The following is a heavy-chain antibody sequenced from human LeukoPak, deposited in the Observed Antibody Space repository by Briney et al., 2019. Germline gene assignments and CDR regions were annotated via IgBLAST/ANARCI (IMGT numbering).Heavy chain of an antibody. CDR3: ARDSPTAHQGRTWEGWLLLDDAFDI. CDR2: IYTSGST. Sequence: SETLSLTCTVSGVSISSYYWSWIRQPAGKGLEWIGRIYTSGSTNYNPSLKSRVTMSVDTYKNQFSLKLSSVTAADTAVYYCARDSPTAHQGRTWEGWLLLDDAFDIWGQGTMVTVSS. J-gene: IGHJ3*02. V-gene: IGHV4-4*07. CDR1: GVSISSYY. D-gene: IGHD3-22*01.